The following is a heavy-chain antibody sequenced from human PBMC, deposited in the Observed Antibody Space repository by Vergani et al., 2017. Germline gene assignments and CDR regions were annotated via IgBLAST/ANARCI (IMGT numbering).Heavy chain of an antibody. V-gene: IGHV3-30*02. D-gene: IGHD3-3*01. CDR1: GFTFSNFG. J-gene: IGHJ6*02. Sequence: QVQLVESAGGVVQPGGSLRLSCAASGFTFSNFGMHWIRQAPGKGLEWLAYIGKDGINTRYRDAVKGRFTVSRDNSKDILYLQMDSLRADDTAIYYCAKDVDEWRPYYNGMDVWGQGTTVTVSS. CDR2: IGKDGINT. CDR3: AKDVDEWRPYYNGMDV.